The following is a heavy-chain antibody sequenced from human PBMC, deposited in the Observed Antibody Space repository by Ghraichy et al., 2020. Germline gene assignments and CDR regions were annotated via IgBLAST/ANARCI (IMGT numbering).Heavy chain of an antibody. J-gene: IGHJ6*02. CDR1: GFTFSSYW. V-gene: IGHV3-7*03. D-gene: IGHD3-16*01. Sequence: GGSLRLSCAASGFTFSSYWMSWVRQAPGKGLKWVANIKQDGSEKHYVDSVEGRFTISRDNTKNSLYLQVNSLRAEDTAVYYCARDRLGGGGLDVWGQGTTVTVSS. CDR3: ARDRLGGGGLDV. CDR2: IKQDGSEK.